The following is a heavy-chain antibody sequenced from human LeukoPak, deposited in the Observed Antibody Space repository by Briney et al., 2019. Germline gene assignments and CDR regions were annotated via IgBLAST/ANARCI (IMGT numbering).Heavy chain of an antibody. Sequence: PGGSLRLSCAASGFTFSSYEMNWVRQAPGKGLDWVSYISSSGSNIYYADSVRGRFTISRDNAKNSLYLQMNSLRAEDTAVYYCARDGIRYYDSRAYMDVWGKGTTVTISS. J-gene: IGHJ6*03. V-gene: IGHV3-48*03. D-gene: IGHD3-22*01. CDR3: ARDGIRYYDSRAYMDV. CDR1: GFTFSSYE. CDR2: ISSSGSNI.